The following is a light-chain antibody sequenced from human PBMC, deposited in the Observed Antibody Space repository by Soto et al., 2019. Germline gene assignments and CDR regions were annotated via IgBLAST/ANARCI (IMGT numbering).Light chain of an antibody. Sequence: DIQMTQSPSTLSGSVGDRVTITCRASQTISSWLAWYQQKPGKAPTLLIYAASNLERGVPSRFSGSGSGTEFTLTISSLQPDDFATYYCQQYSTMGTFGQGTKVDI. J-gene: IGKJ1*01. CDR1: QTISSW. CDR3: QQYSTMGT. V-gene: IGKV1-5*03. CDR2: AAS.